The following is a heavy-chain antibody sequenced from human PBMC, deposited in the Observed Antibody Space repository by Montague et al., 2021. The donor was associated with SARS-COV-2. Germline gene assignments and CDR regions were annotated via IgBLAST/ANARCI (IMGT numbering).Heavy chain of an antibody. CDR2: IYYSGST. J-gene: IGHJ4*02. CDR3: ARGSSFVTIFGVVITDPLFDY. Sequence: SETLSLTCTVSGGSISSSSYNWGWIRQPAGKGLEWIGSIYYSGSTYYXRSLKSRVTISVDTSKNQFSLKLSSVTAADTAVYYCARGSSFVTIFGVVITDPLFDYWGQGTLVTVSS. CDR1: GGSISSSSYN. V-gene: IGHV4-39*07. D-gene: IGHD3-3*01.